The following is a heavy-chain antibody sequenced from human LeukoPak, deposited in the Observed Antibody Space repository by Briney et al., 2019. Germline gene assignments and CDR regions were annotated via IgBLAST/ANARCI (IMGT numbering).Heavy chain of an antibody. J-gene: IGHJ4*02. Sequence: SGGSLRLSCAASGFTCSSYAMSWVRQAPGKGLEWVSAISGSGGSTYYADSVKGRFTISRDNSKNTLYLQMNSLRAEDTAVYYCAKLTKNPYKWSTGDFDYWGQGTLVTVSS. CDR1: GFTCSSYA. V-gene: IGHV3-23*01. CDR2: ISGSGGST. D-gene: IGHD1-20*01. CDR3: AKLTKNPYKWSTGDFDY.